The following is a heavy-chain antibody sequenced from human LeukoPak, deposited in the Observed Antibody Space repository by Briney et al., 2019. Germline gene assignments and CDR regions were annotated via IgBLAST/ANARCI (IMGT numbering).Heavy chain of an antibody. D-gene: IGHD2-15*01. CDR2: IFYSGST. J-gene: IGHJ4*02. CDR1: GGSISTSSYY. V-gene: IGHV4-39*07. Sequence: SETLSLTCTVSGGSISTSSYYWGWVRQPPGKGLEWIGNIFYSGSTYYSPSLKSRVTISLDTSRNQFSLKLSSVTAADTAVYYCARGRGRCSGGSCLVDYWGQGTLVTVSS. CDR3: ARGRGRCSGGSCLVDY.